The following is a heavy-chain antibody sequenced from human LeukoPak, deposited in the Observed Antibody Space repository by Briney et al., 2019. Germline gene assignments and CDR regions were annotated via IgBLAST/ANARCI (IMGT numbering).Heavy chain of an antibody. J-gene: IGHJ4*02. V-gene: IGHV4-61*08. CDR2: IYYSGST. Sequence: PSETLSLTCTVSGGSISSGGYYWSWIRQPPGKGLEWIGYIYYSGSTNYNPSLKSRVTISVDTSKNQFSLKLSSVTAADTAVYYCARHHTRGYGDYYFDYWGQGTLVTVSS. D-gene: IGHD4-17*01. CDR3: ARHHTRGYGDYYFDY. CDR1: GGSISSGGYY.